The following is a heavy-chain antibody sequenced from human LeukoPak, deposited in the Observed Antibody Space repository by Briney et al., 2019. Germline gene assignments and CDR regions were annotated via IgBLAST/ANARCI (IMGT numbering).Heavy chain of an antibody. CDR1: GGSISSSTYY. Sequence: SETLSLTCTVSGGSISSSTYYWGWIRQPPGKGLEWIGNIFYSGSTYYNPSIKSRVTISVDTSKNQLSLKLRSVTAADTAVYYCASTLTYYYGSGSYYIDCWGQGTLVTVSS. CDR3: ASTLTYYYGSGSYYIDC. CDR2: IFYSGST. V-gene: IGHV4-39*01. D-gene: IGHD3-10*01. J-gene: IGHJ4*02.